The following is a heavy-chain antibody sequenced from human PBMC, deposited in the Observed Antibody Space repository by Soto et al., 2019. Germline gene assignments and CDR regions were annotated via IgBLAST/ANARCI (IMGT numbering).Heavy chain of an antibody. CDR1: GFTFSSYA. D-gene: IGHD3-10*01. CDR3: ARVGRLWLGPESCRDYYYYRMDV. CDR2: ISYDGSNK. V-gene: IGHV3-30-3*01. J-gene: IGHJ6*02. Sequence: QVQLVESGGGVVQPGRSLRLSCAASGFTFSSYAMHWVRQAPGNGLEWVAVISYDGSNKYYADSVKGRFTISRDNSKNSLYLQMNSLRAEDTTVYYCARVGRLWLGPESCRDYYYYRMDVWGQGTTITVSS.